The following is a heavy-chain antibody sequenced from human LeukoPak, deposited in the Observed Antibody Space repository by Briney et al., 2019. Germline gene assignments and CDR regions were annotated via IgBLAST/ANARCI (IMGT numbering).Heavy chain of an antibody. V-gene: IGHV7-4-1*02. Sequence: ASVKVSCKASGYNFTTYAMNWVRQAPGQGLEWMGWINTNTGNPTYVRGFTGRFVFSLDTSVSTAYLQISSLKAEDTAVYYCARIYCSGNTCYASGQYWGQGTLVTVSS. CDR3: ARIYCSGNTCYASGQY. CDR2: INTNTGNP. CDR1: GYNFTTYA. D-gene: IGHD2-15*01. J-gene: IGHJ4*02.